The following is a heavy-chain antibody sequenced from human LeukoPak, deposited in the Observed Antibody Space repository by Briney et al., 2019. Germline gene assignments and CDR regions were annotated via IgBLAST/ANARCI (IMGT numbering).Heavy chain of an antibody. CDR2: ISSSGSTI. J-gene: IGHJ5*02. Sequence: GGSLRLSCAASGFTFSSYEMNWVRQAPGKGLEWVSYISSSGSTIYYADSVKGRFTISRDNAKNSLYLQMNSLRAEDTAVYYCAREVRGVIGSNWFDPWGQGTLVTVSS. CDR3: AREVRGVIGSNWFDP. CDR1: GFTFSSYE. D-gene: IGHD3-10*01. V-gene: IGHV3-48*03.